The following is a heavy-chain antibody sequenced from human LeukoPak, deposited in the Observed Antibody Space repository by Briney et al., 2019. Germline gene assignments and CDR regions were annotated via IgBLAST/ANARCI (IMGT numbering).Heavy chain of an antibody. D-gene: IGHD4-17*01. J-gene: IGHJ4*02. CDR2: INHSGST. CDR3: ARAQLDSGAYKYYLDS. CDR1: GGSFSGYY. V-gene: IGHV4-34*01. Sequence: SSETLSLTCAVYGGSFSGYYWSWIRQPPGKGLEWIGEINHSGSTNYNPSLKSRVTISVDTSKNQFSLKLSSVTAADTAVYYCARAQLDSGAYKYYLDSGGREPWSPSPQ.